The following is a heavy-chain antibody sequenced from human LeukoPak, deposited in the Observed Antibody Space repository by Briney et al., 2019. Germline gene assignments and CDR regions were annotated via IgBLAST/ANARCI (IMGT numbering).Heavy chain of an antibody. CDR1: GGSFGVTF. Sequence: SSETLSLTRVVSGGSFGVTFWSCIRQTPGKGLEWVGEINHSGSINYNLSLKSRVTLSVDTSKNQFSLNLRSVTAAATAVYYCARGRHWSVTTTYYGMDVWGQGTTVTVSS. J-gene: IGHJ6*02. CDR2: INHSGSI. CDR3: ARGRHWSVTTTYYGMDV. V-gene: IGHV4-34*01. D-gene: IGHD4-11*01.